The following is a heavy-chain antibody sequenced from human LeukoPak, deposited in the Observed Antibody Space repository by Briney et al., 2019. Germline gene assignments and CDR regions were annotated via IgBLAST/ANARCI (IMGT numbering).Heavy chain of an antibody. CDR3: ARGLDGELWLPSYFDY. D-gene: IGHD5-18*01. CDR1: GGSISSYY. CDR2: IYYSGST. Sequence: SETLSLTCTVSGGSISSYYWSWIRQPPGKGLEWIGYIYYSGSTNYNPSLTSRVTISVDTSKNQFSLKLSSVTAADTAVYYCARGLDGELWLPSYFDYWGQGTLVTVSS. J-gene: IGHJ4*02. V-gene: IGHV4-59*01.